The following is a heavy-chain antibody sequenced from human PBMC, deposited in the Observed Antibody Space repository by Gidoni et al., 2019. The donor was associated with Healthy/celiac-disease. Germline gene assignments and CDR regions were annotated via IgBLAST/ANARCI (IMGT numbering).Heavy chain of an antibody. V-gene: IGHV3-49*03. Sequence: EVQLVESGGGLVQPGRSLRLSCTASGFTFGDYSMGWFRPAPGKGLDWVGFIRSKAYGGTTEYAASVKGRFTISRDNSKSIAYLQMNSLKTEDTAVYYCTRVPREWELPLDSWGRGTLVTVSS. CDR2: IRSKAYGGTT. D-gene: IGHD1-26*01. CDR1: GFTFGDYS. J-gene: IGHJ4*02. CDR3: TRVPREWELPLDS.